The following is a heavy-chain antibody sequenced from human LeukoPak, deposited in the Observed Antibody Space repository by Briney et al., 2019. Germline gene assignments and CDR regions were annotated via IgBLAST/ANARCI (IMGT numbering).Heavy chain of an antibody. Sequence: SETLSLTCAVYGGSFSGYYWSWIRQPPGKGLEWIGEINHSGSTNYNPSLKSRVTISVDTSKNQFSLKLSSVTAADTAVYYCARGYSSGGRGVPLEYWGQGTLVTVSS. J-gene: IGHJ4*02. D-gene: IGHD6-19*01. CDR2: INHSGST. CDR3: ARGYSSGGRGVPLEY. CDR1: GGSFSGYY. V-gene: IGHV4-34*01.